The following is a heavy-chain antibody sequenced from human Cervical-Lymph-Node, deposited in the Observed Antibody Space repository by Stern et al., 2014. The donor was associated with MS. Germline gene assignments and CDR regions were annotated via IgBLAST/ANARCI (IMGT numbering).Heavy chain of an antibody. CDR1: GDSFSIYY. Sequence: VQLVQSGAEVKKPVASLKISCKLSGDSFSIYYIAWVRQMPGQGLEWMGVIYPYDSDTTYSPSSQGQVTISADKSITTACLQWSNLRASDTAMYYCARHVQGFDYWGQGTLVTVSS. V-gene: IGHV5-51*01. J-gene: IGHJ4*02. CDR2: IYPYDSDT. CDR3: ARHVQGFDY.